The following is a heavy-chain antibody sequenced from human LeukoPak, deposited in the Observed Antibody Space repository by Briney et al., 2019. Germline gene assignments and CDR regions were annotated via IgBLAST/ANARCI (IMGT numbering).Heavy chain of an antibody. J-gene: IGHJ5*02. Sequence: SETLSLTCTVSGGSISSSNYYWGWIRQPPGRGLEWIGSIFHSGDTHYNPSLKSRVSISVDTSKNQFSLKLNSVTAADTAVYYCAREAITIFGLVRTQTTKGPHRFDPWGQGTLVTVSS. CDR1: GGSISSSNYY. D-gene: IGHD3-3*01. CDR2: IFHSGDT. V-gene: IGHV4-39*07. CDR3: AREAITIFGLVRTQTTKGPHRFDP.